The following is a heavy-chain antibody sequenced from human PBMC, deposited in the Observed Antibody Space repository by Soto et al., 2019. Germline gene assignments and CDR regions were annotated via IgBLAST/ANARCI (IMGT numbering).Heavy chain of an antibody. Sequence: SETLSLTCTVSGDSISSYYWSWIRQPPGKGLEWIGYIYNSGSTNYNPSLKSRVTISVDTSKNQFSLKLSSVTAADTAVYYCARGRFDYIWGSPAPYLDYWGHGALVTVSS. V-gene: IGHV4-59*01. CDR1: GDSISSYY. CDR2: IYNSGST. CDR3: ARGRFDYIWGSPAPYLDY. J-gene: IGHJ4*01. D-gene: IGHD3-16*01.